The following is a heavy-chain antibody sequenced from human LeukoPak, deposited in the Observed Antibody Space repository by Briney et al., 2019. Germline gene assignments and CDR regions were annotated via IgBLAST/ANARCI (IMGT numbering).Heavy chain of an antibody. CDR2: ISWDSGSI. V-gene: IGHV3-9*01. D-gene: IGHD3-22*01. Sequence: GRSRRLSCAAAGFTFDEYAMHWVRHAPGEGLEWGSGISWDSGSIGYADSVKGQFTISRDNAKNCLYLQMNSLRAEDTALYYCAKGGSDYYDSSGPVDYWGQGTLVTVSS. J-gene: IGHJ4*02. CDR3: AKGGSDYYDSSGPVDY. CDR1: GFTFDEYA.